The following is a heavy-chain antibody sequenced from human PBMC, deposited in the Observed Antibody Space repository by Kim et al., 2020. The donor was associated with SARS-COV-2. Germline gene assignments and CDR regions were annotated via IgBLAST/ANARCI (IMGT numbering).Heavy chain of an antibody. CDR2: IDATGTIT. CDR1: GFSFTTYT. Sequence: GGSLRLSCSASGFSFTTYTMHWIRQAPGKGLEHTSAIDATGTITYYADSVKGRFAISRDNSKNTLYLQMSSLRVEDTAVYYCVKEDRRSSNSNKYHFDYWGQGTLVTVYS. J-gene: IGHJ4*02. D-gene: IGHD6-6*01. V-gene: IGHV3-64D*06. CDR3: VKEDRRSSNSNKYHFDY.